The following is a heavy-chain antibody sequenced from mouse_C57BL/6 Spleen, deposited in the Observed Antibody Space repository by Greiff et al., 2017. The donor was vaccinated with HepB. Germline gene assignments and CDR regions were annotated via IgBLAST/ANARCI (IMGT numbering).Heavy chain of an antibody. CDR3: AREGDY. V-gene: IGHV3-6*01. CDR1: GYSITSGYY. CDR2: ISYDGSN. Sequence: EVKLQQSGPGLVKPSQSLSLTCSVTGYSITSGYYWNWIRQFPGNKLEWMGYISYDGSNNYNPSLKNRISITRDTSKNQFFLKLNSVTTEDTATYDCAREGDYWGQGTTLTVSS. J-gene: IGHJ2*01.